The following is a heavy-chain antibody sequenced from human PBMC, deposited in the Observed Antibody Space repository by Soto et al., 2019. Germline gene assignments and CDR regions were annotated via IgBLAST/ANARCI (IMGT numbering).Heavy chain of an antibody. CDR3: AKLMFGGYCTNVVCYIPDY. D-gene: IGHD2-8*01. J-gene: IGHJ4*02. CDR2: ISWSSVYT. V-gene: IGHV3-9*01. Sequence: EVQLVESGGGLVHPGGSLRLSCAASEFTFDDYAMHWVRQAPGKGLEWVAFISWSSVYTGYADSVKGRFTISRDNSKNTLYLQMNSLRVEDTAVYYCAKLMFGGYCTNVVCYIPDYWGQGTLLTVSS. CDR1: EFTFDDYA.